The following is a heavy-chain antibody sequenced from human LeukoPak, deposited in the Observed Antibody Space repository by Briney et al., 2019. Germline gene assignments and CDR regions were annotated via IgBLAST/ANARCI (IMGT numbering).Heavy chain of an antibody. CDR3: AKGLRHNWDYSVDY. CDR2: IWNDGSNR. D-gene: IGHD1-7*01. V-gene: IGHV3-33*03. Sequence: GRSLRLSCEASGFSFSNYGMHWVRQAPGKGLEWVAVIWNDGSNRNYGDSVKGRFTVSRDNSKNTLYLQMNSLRAEDTAVYYCAKGLRHNWDYSVDYGGQGTLVTVS. J-gene: IGHJ4*02. CDR1: GFSFSNYG.